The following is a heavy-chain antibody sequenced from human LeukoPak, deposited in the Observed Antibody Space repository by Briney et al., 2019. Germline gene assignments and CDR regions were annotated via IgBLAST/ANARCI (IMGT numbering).Heavy chain of an antibody. Sequence: SETLSLTCSVSDDSITMYYWTWIRQPPGKGLEWIGYVDHTGSTNFNPSLNGRVSISRDTTKNLFSLGLRSVTAADTAVYFCAKGRVSSSTWYSTYYYYFYMDLWGKGTTVTVSS. D-gene: IGHD6-13*01. J-gene: IGHJ6*03. CDR3: AKGRVSSSTWYSTYYYYFYMDL. V-gene: IGHV4-59*01. CDR1: DDSITMYY. CDR2: VDHTGST.